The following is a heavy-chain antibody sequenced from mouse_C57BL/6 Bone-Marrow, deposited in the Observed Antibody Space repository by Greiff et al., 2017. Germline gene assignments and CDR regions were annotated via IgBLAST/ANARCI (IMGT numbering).Heavy chain of an antibody. CDR1: GYAFTNYL. D-gene: IGHD1-1*01. CDR2: INPGSGGT. Sequence: QVQLQQSGAELVRPGTSVKVSCKASGYAFTNYLIEWVKQRPGQGLEWIGVINPGSGGTNYNETLKGKATLTADKSSSTAYMQLSNLRSEDSAVYFCARSRGVEGYFDVWGPGTTVTVSS. J-gene: IGHJ1*01. CDR3: ARSRGVEGYFDV. V-gene: IGHV1-54*01.